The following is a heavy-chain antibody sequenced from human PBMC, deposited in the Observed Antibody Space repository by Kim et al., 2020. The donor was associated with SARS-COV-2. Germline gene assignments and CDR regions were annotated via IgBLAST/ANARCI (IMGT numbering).Heavy chain of an antibody. V-gene: IGHV3-7*01. CDR3: ARVRYRNSYDTLDI. CDR1: GFTFSNYW. Sequence: GGSLRLSCAASGFTFSNYWMDWVRQAPGKGLEWVANINQDGSEKYHGDSVKGRFTISRDNAKNSLYLQMNSLRAEDTAVYYCARVRYRNSYDTLDIWGQGTMVTVSS. J-gene: IGHJ3*02. D-gene: IGHD1-26*01. CDR2: INQDGSEK.